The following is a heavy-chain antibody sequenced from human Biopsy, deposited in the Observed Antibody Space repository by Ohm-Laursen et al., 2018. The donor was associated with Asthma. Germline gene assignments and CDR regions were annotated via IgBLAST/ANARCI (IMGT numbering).Heavy chain of an antibody. J-gene: IGHJ4*01. Sequence: SLRLSCTASGFTFSSYAMSWVRQAPGKGLEWVSAISGSGGSTYYENSGKGRFTISRDNSKNTLYLQMNSLRAEYTAVFYCASHRSGPDFLSGYYYFDFWGQGTLVTGSS. CDR2: ISGSGGST. V-gene: IGHV3-23*01. CDR1: GFTFSSYA. CDR3: ASHRSGPDFLSGYYYFDF. D-gene: IGHD3-3*01.